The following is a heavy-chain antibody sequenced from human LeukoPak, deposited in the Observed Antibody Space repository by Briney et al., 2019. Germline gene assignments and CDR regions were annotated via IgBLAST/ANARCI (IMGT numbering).Heavy chain of an antibody. CDR1: GYTFTSYD. CDR2: MNPNSGNT. CDR3: ARGLARLGYSYWSYFTEPFDY. V-gene: IGHV1-8*01. Sequence: ASVKVSCKASGYTFTSYDINRVRQATGQGLEWMGWMNPNSGNTGYAQKFQGRVTMTRNTSISTAYMELSSLRSEDTAVYYCARGLARLGYSYWSYFTEPFDYWGQGTLVTVSS. J-gene: IGHJ4*02. D-gene: IGHD5-18*01.